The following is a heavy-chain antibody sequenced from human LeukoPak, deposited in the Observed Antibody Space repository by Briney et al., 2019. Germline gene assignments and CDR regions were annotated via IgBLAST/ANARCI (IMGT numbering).Heavy chain of an antibody. D-gene: IGHD6-13*01. V-gene: IGHV4-4*07. CDR2: IYTSGST. CDR3: ARLDDSSSWHEDY. Sequence: GRIYTSGSTNYNPSLKRRVTMSVDTSKNQFSLKLSSVTAADTAVYYCARLDDSSSWHEDYWGQGTLVTVSS. J-gene: IGHJ4*02.